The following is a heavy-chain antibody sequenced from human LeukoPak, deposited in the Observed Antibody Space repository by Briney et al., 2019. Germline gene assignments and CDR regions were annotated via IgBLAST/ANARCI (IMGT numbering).Heavy chain of an antibody. V-gene: IGHV1-2*06. Sequence: ASVKVSCKASGYTFTGYYMHWVRQAPGQGLEWMGRINPNSGGTSYAQKFQGRVTMTRDTSISTVYMELSRLRSDDTAVYYCARGGATVVTPGDYWGQGTLVTVSS. CDR2: INPNSGGT. D-gene: IGHD4-23*01. CDR1: GYTFTGYY. CDR3: ARGGATVVTPGDY. J-gene: IGHJ4*02.